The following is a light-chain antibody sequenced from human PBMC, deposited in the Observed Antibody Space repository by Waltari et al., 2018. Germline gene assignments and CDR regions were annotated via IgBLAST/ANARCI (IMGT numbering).Light chain of an antibody. J-gene: IGKJ5*01. CDR1: QSISNY. CDR2: AAS. CDR3: QQSYSTPPT. Sequence: DIQMTQSPHSLSASVGDRVTITCRASQSISNYLNWYQQKPGKAPKLLIYAASSVQSGVPSRFSGSGSGTDFTLTISRLQPEDFATYYCQQSYSTPPTFGQGTRLEIK. V-gene: IGKV1-39*01.